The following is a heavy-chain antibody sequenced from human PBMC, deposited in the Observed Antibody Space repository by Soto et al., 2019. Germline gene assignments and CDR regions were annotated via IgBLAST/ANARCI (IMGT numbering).Heavy chain of an antibody. CDR1: GFTFSSYS. D-gene: IGHD3-22*01. J-gene: IGHJ4*02. V-gene: IGHV3-21*01. CDR3: ARATYYYDSSGPFDY. CDR2: ISSSSSYI. Sequence: GGSLRLSCAASGFTFSSYSMNWVRQAPGKGLEWVSSISSSSSYIYYADSVKGRFTISRDNAKNSLYLQMNSLRAEDTAVYYCARATYYYDSSGPFDYWGQGTLVTVSS.